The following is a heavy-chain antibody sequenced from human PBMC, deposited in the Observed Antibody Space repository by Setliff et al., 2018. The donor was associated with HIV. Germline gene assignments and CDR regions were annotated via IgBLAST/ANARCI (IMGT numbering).Heavy chain of an antibody. CDR2: IYYSGST. D-gene: IGHD1-1*01. CDR3: AQLGMVDDFDY. Sequence: PSETLSLTCTVSGGSISSYYWSWTRQPPGKGLEWIGYIYYSGSTNYNPSLKSRVTISVDTSKNHFSLKLRSVTAADTAVYYCAQLGMVDDFDYWGQGTLVTVSS. CDR1: GGSISSYY. V-gene: IGHV4-59*01. J-gene: IGHJ4*02.